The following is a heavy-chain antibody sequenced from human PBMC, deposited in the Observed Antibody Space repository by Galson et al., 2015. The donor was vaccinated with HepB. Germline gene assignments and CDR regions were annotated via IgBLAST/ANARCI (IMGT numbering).Heavy chain of an antibody. D-gene: IGHD3-3*01. CDR3: ARSPLRFLDWLPYYDYYYMDV. J-gene: IGHJ6*03. CDR1: GYTFTAYV. CDR2: MNTNTGKP. Sequence: SVKVSCKASGYTFTAYVVNWVRQAPGQGLEWMGWMNTNTGKPTYAPGFAGRFVSSLDTSVTTAYLQISSLETDDTAVYYCARSPLRFLDWLPYYDYYYMDVWGEGTTVTVSS. V-gene: IGHV7-4-1*02.